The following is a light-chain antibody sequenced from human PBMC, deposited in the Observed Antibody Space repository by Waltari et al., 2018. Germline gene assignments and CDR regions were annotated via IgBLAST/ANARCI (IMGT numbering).Light chain of an antibody. CDR2: YDS. CDR1: NIGSYS. V-gene: IGLV3-21*04. Sequence: SYALTQPPSVSVAPGTTARITCGGDNIGSYSVHWYQQKPGQAPVLVIFYDSDRPSGIPGRFSGSNSGNTATLTISSVEAGDEAKYYCHVWHPDMDPGVFGPGTEVSV. J-gene: IGLJ1*01. CDR3: HVWHPDMDPGV.